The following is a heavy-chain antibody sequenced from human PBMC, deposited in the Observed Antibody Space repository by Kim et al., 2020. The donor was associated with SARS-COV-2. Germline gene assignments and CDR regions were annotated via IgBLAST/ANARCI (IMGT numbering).Heavy chain of an antibody. J-gene: IGHJ3*02. CDR3: ARIGGQQSDYGDPRGAFDI. D-gene: IGHD4-17*01. CDR1: GYTFTSYY. V-gene: IGHV1-46*01. CDR2: INPSGGST. Sequence: ASVKVSCKASGYTFTSYYMHWVRQAPGQGLEWMGIINPSGGSTSYAQKFQGRVTMTRDTSTSTVYMELSSLRSEDTAVYYCARIGGQQSDYGDPRGAFDIWGQGTMVTVSS.